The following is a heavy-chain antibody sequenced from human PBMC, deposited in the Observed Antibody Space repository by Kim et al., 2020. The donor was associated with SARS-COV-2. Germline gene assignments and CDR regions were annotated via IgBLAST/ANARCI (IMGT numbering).Heavy chain of an antibody. CDR1: GYTFTSYG. V-gene: IGHV1-18*04. Sequence: ASVKVSCKASGYTFTSYGISWVRQAPGQGLEWMGWISAYNGNTNYAQKLQGRVTMTTDTSTSTAYMELRSLRSDDTAVYYCARDWYYDSSGYYSTAAFDIWGQGTMVTVSS. CDR3: ARDWYYDSSGYYSTAAFDI. J-gene: IGHJ3*02. D-gene: IGHD3-22*01. CDR2: ISAYNGNT.